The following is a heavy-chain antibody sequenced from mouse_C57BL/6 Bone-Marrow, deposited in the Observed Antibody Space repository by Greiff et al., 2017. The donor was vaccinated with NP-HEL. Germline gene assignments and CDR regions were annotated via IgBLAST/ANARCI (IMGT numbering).Heavy chain of an antibody. Sequence: QVHVKQSGPGLVQPSQSLSITSTVSGFSLTSYGVHWVRQSPGKGLEWLGVIWSGGSTDYNAAFISRLSISKDNSKSQVFFKMNSLQADDTAIYYCARNGLELRSYFDYWGQGTTLTVSS. D-gene: IGHD1-1*01. CDR1: GFSLTSYG. CDR2: IWSGGST. J-gene: IGHJ2*01. V-gene: IGHV2-2*01. CDR3: ARNGLELRSYFDY.